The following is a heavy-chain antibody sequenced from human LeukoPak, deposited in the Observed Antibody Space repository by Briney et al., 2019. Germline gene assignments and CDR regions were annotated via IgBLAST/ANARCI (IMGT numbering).Heavy chain of an antibody. J-gene: IGHJ4*02. CDR3: AIGELSLYFDY. V-gene: IGHV1-2*02. CDR2: INPNSGGT. Sequence: GASVTVSFKSSGYTFTGYYMHWVRQAPGQGLAWMGWINPNSGGTNYAQKFQGRVTMTRDTSISTAYMELSRLRSDDTAVYYCAIGELSLYFDYWGQGTLVTVSS. D-gene: IGHD3-16*02. CDR1: GYTFTGYY.